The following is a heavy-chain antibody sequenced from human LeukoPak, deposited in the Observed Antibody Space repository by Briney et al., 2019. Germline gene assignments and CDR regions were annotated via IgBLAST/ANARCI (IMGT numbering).Heavy chain of an antibody. CDR3: AKDPRRHTRGFDY. J-gene: IGHJ4*02. V-gene: IGHV3-23*01. D-gene: IGHD3-10*01. CDR2: ISPSGDIT. CDR1: GFIFSSHG. Sequence: GGTLRLSCAASGFIFSSHGMNWVRQAPGKGLEWVSGISPSGDITYYADSVKGRFTISRDNSKNTVYLQMNSLRAEDTAVYYCAKDPRRHTRGFDYWSQGTLVTVSS.